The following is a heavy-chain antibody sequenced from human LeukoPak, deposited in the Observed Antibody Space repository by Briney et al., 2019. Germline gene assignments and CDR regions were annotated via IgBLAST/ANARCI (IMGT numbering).Heavy chain of an antibody. CDR3: ASQVMTTVTQFDY. V-gene: IGHV4-39*01. Sequence: SETLSLTCTVSGGSISSSSYYWGWIRQPPGKRLEWIGSIYYSGSTYYNPSLKSRVTISVDTSKNQFSLKLSSVTAADTAVYYCASQVMTTVTQFDYWGQGTLVTVSS. D-gene: IGHD4-17*01. J-gene: IGHJ4*02. CDR1: GGSISSSSYY. CDR2: IYYSGST.